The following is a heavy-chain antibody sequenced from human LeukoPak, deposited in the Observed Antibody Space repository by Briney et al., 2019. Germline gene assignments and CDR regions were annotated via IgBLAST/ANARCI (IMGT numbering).Heavy chain of an antibody. CDR2: LSITSSYI. Sequence: GGSLRLPCACSGVTFQLHVMTWARQAPGKGVEGVSHLSITSSYIYYADSVKGRFTISRDNSKNTLYLQMNSLRAEDTAVYYCAKEGGIWYYYGSGSPNWGQGTLVTVSS. V-gene: IGHV3-21*05. J-gene: IGHJ4*02. CDR1: GVTFQLHV. CDR3: AKEGGIWYYYGSGSPN. D-gene: IGHD3-10*01.